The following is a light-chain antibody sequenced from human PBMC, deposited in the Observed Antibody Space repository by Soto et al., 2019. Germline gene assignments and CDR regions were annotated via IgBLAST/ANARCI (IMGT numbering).Light chain of an antibody. CDR1: SSNIGSRT. Sequence: QTVVTQPPSASGTPGQRVTISCSGSSSNIGSRTVNWYQQLPGTAPKLLIYSDNQRPSGVPDRFFGSKSGTSASLAIYRLHSDDEADYYCGAWDDSLHGVVFGGGTQLTVL. V-gene: IGLV1-44*01. CDR2: SDN. J-gene: IGLJ7*01. CDR3: GAWDDSLHGVV.